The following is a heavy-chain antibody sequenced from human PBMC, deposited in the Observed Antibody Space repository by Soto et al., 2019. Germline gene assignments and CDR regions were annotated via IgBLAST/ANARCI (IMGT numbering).Heavy chain of an antibody. J-gene: IGHJ6*02. CDR2: IYYSGST. CDR3: ARSPNYYYYGFDV. D-gene: IGHD3-10*01. V-gene: IGHV4-61*08. Sequence: PSETLSLTCTVCGGCVSIGDYFWSLLRQSPGKRLEWIAYIYYSGSTNYNPSLKSRATISVDTSKSQVSLTLTSMTAADAALYYCARSPNYYYYGFDVWGQGTAVTVSS. CDR1: GGCVSIGDYF.